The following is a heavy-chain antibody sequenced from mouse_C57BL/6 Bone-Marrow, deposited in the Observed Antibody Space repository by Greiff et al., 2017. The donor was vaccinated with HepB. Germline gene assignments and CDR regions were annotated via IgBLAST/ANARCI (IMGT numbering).Heavy chain of an antibody. J-gene: IGHJ4*01. V-gene: IGHV5-12*01. D-gene: IGHD1-1*01. CDR1: GFTFSDYY. CDR3: ARHGCGSNYAMDY. CDR2: ISNGGGST. Sequence: EVKLMESGGGLVQPGGSLKLSCAASGFTFSDYYMYWVRQTPEKGLEWVAYISNGGGSTYYPDTVTGRFTISRDNANNNLYLQMIRLKSEDAAMYYCARHGCGSNYAMDYWGQGTSVTVSS.